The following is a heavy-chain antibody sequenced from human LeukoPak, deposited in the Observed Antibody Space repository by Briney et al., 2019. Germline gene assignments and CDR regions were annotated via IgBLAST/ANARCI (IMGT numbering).Heavy chain of an antibody. CDR1: GFTFSTYV. CDR2: TSYDGSSK. D-gene: IGHD1-26*01. V-gene: IGHV3-30-3*01. J-gene: IGHJ4*02. CDR3: ARGIFTGGTYYGY. Sequence: GGSLRLSCAASGFTFSTYVMHWVRQAPGKGLEWVAVTSYDGSSKNYGDSVKGRFTISRDNSKNTVYLQMNSLRVEDTALYYCARGIFTGGTYYGYWGQGTLVTVSS.